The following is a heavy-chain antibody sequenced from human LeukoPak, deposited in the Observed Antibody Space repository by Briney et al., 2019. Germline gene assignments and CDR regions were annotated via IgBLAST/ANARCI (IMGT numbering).Heavy chain of an antibody. CDR2: IYYSGST. V-gene: IGHV4-39*01. D-gene: IGHD2-2*01. Sequence: SETLSLTCTVSGGSISSSSYYWGWIRQPPGKGLEWIGSIYYSGSTYYNPSLKSRVTISVDTSKNQFSLKLSSVTAADTAVYYCARHTALKPLVPAAIRRYHRPFDYWGQGTLVTVSS. J-gene: IGHJ4*02. CDR1: GGSISSSSYY. CDR3: ARHTALKPLVPAAIRRYHRPFDY.